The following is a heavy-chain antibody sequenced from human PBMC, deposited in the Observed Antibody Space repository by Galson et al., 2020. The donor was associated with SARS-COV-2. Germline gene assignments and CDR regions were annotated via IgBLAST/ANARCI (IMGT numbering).Heavy chain of an antibody. D-gene: IGHD2-21*02. Sequence: GESLKISCKDCGNSFTEYWIGWVRQMPGKGLEWMGIIYPGVSTNTYSQSFQGQVTISADKSISTAYLPWSGLKASDTAIYYCVRLDNRGGGDCSFYDYGLDLWGRGTTVTVSS. CDR1: GNSFTEYW. CDR2: IYPGVSTN. CDR3: VRLDNRGGGDCSFYDYGLDL. V-gene: IGHV5-51*01. J-gene: IGHJ6*02.